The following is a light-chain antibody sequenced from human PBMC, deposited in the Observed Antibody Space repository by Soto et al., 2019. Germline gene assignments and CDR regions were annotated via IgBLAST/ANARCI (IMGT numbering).Light chain of an antibody. CDR2: SNN. V-gene: IGLV1-44*01. CDR3: AAWDDSLNGPYV. CDR1: SSNIGSNT. J-gene: IGLJ1*01. Sequence: QSVLTQPPSASGTPGQRVTISCSGSSSNIGSNTVNWYQQLPGTAPKLLIYSNNQRPSGVPDGFSGSKSGTSASLAISGLQSEDEADYYCAAWDDSLNGPYVFGTGTKVTVL.